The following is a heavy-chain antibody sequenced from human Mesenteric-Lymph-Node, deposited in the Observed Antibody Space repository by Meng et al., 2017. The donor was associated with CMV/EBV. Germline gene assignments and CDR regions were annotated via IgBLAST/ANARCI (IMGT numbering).Heavy chain of an antibody. Sequence: GESLKISCVASGFTFSTYAMTWVRQAPGKGLEWVAAISSSSTYIYYADSVKGRFTVSRDNAKKSLYLQINGLRAEDTAMYFCTSIHYGYWGQGTLVTVSS. CDR2: ISSSSTYI. CDR3: TSIHYGY. V-gene: IGHV3-21*01. CDR1: GFTFSTYA. D-gene: IGHD3-16*01. J-gene: IGHJ4*02.